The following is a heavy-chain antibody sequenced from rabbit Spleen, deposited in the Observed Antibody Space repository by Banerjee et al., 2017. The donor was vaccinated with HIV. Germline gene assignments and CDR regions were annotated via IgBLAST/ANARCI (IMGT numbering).Heavy chain of an antibody. CDR3: VRGASSSGYYSL. D-gene: IGHD1-1*01. Sequence: QLVESGGGLVQPGGSLKLSCKAFGFTISGYWMNWVRQAPGKGLEWIGIIYPITETTYYANWVNGRFTISSDNAQNTLYLQLNSLTAADTATYFCVRGASSSGYYSLWGQGTLVTVS. J-gene: IGHJ4*01. CDR2: IYPITETT. CDR1: GFTISGYW. V-gene: IGHV1S7*01.